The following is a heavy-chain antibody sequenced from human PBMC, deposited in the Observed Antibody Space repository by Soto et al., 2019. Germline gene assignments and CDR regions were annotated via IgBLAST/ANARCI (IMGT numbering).Heavy chain of an antibody. V-gene: IGHV3-30-3*01. Sequence: QAQLVESGGGVVQPGRSLTLPCAASGFTLSTYAMHWVRQAPGKGLEWAAVISYDGSNKYYADSVKGRFTISRDNSKNTVHLQMNSLRAEDTAVYYCARDRVTNYYYGMDVWGQGTTVTVSS. D-gene: IGHD2-21*02. J-gene: IGHJ6*02. CDR1: GFTLSTYA. CDR2: ISYDGSNK. CDR3: ARDRVTNYYYGMDV.